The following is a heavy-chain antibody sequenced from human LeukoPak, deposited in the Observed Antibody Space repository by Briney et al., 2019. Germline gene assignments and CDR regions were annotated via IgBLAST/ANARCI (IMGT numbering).Heavy chain of an antibody. CDR1: GSTFSSYE. J-gene: IGHJ6*04. CDR3: AELGITMIGGV. V-gene: IGHV3-48*03. D-gene: IGHD3-10*02. Sequence: PGGSLRLSCAASGSTFSSYEMNWVRQAPGKGLEWVPYISSSGSTIYYADSVKGRFTISRDNAKNSLYLQMNSLRAEDTAVYYCAELGITMIGGVWGKGTTVTISS. CDR2: ISSSGSTI.